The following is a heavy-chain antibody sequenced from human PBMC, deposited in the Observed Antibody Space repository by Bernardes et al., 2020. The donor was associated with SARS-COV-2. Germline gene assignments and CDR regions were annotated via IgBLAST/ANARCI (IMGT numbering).Heavy chain of an antibody. J-gene: IGHJ6*02. CDR2: TYYRSKWYN. CDR1: GDSVSSNSAA. D-gene: IGHD3-16*01. CDR3: ARGIYDPPYYYYYYGMDV. Sequence: SQTLSLTCAISGDSVSSNSAAWNWIRQSPSRGLEWLGRTYYRSKWYNDYAVSVKSRITISPDTSKNQFSLQLNSVTPEDTAVYYCARGIYDPPYYYYYYGMDVWGQGTTVTVSS. V-gene: IGHV6-1*01.